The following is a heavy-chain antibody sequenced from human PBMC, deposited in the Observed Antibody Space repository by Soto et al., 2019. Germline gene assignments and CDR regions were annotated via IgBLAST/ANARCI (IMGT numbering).Heavy chain of an antibody. Sequence: QVQLVQSGAEVKKPGSSVKVSSKASEGTLRSYAISWLRQPPGQGLEWMGGIIPIFGTANYAQKFQGRVTITADKSTSTAYMELSSLRSEDTAVYYCARSSSGGNAFDIWGQGTMVTVSS. V-gene: IGHV1-69*06. CDR2: IIPIFGTA. J-gene: IGHJ3*02. D-gene: IGHD3-22*01. CDR1: EGTLRSYA. CDR3: ARSSSGGNAFDI.